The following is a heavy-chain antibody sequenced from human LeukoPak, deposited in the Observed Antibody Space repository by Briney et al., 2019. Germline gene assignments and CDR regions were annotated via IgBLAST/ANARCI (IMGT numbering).Heavy chain of an antibody. Sequence: PSETLSLTCTVSGGSISTSSYYWGWIRQPPGKGLEWFGSISESGRTYYNPSLKSRVIISVDTSKKHFSLKLSSVTAADTAVYYCARHCTGDICAAYYFYYYMDVWGKGTTVTVSS. CDR3: ARHCTGDICAAYYFYYYMDV. CDR1: GGSISTSSYY. J-gene: IGHJ6*03. CDR2: ISESGRT. V-gene: IGHV4-39*02. D-gene: IGHD2-8*02.